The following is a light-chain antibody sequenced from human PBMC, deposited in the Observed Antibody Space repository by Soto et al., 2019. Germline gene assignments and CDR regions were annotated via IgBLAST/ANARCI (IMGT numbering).Light chain of an antibody. Sequence: QSALTQPASVSGSPGQSITISCTGTASDVGAYDYVSWYQQHPGTAPKLMIYEVTNRPSGVSDRFSGSKSGNTASLSISGLQADDEADSYCGSYSSDNTYVFGTGTKLTVL. CDR3: GSYSSDNTYV. V-gene: IGLV2-14*01. CDR2: EVT. J-gene: IGLJ1*01. CDR1: ASDVGAYDY.